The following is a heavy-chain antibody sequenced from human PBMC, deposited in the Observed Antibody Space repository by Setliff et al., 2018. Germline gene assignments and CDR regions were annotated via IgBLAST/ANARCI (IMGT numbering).Heavy chain of an antibody. Sequence: SESLSLTCTVSGGSISPHYWIWIRQSPGKGLEWIGYIFHTGSTNYNPSLKSRVTMSVDTSKNQISLKLSSLTAADTAVYYCARQDRFYDSSVFVEYFEHWGQGTLVTVSS. D-gene: IGHD3-22*01. V-gene: IGHV4-59*08. CDR2: IFHTGST. J-gene: IGHJ1*01. CDR1: GGSISPHY. CDR3: ARQDRFYDSSVFVEYFEH.